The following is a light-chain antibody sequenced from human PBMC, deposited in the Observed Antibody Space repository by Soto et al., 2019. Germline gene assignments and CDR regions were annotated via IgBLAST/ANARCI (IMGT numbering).Light chain of an antibody. Sequence: IVMTQSPATLSVSPGERATLSCRASQSVSSNLAWYQQKPGQAPRLLIYGASTRATGIPDRFSGSGSGTDFTLTISRLEPEDFAVYYCQFYGDPSKTFGQGTKVDIK. V-gene: IGKV3-15*01. CDR1: QSVSSN. J-gene: IGKJ1*01. CDR2: GAS. CDR3: QFYGDPSKT.